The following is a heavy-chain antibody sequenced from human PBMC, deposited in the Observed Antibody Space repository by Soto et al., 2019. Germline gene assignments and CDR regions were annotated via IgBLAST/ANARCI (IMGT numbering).Heavy chain of an antibody. D-gene: IGHD1-1*01. J-gene: IGHJ4*02. CDR1: GFTFSSYN. V-gene: IGHV3-48*01. Sequence: GGSLRLSCAASGFTFSSYNMNWVRQAPGKGLEWVSYISSSGSTIYYADSVKGRFTLSRDNSRNTLYLQMNSLRAEDTAVYYCARDRETDSYNSDIFDYWGQGTLVTVSS. CDR3: ARDRETDSYNSDIFDY. CDR2: ISSSGSTI.